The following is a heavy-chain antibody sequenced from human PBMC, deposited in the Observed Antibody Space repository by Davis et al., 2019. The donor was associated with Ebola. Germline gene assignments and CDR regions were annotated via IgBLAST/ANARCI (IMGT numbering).Heavy chain of an antibody. Sequence: ASVKVSCKASGYAFTGYYMHWVRQAPGQGLEWVGWINPKSGDTNYAQKFQGRVTMTRDTSISTAYMELSRLRSDDTAVYYCAMGYISSWYLTWYWGQGTLVTVSS. J-gene: IGHJ4*02. V-gene: IGHV1-2*02. CDR1: GYAFTGYY. D-gene: IGHD6-13*01. CDR2: INPKSGDT. CDR3: AMGYISSWYLTWY.